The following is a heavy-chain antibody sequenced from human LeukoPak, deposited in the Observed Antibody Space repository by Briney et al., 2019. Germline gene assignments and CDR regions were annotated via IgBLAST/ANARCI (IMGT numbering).Heavy chain of an antibody. CDR2: TPHDESKK. CDR1: GFTFSTYA. J-gene: IGHJ4*02. V-gene: IGHV3-30*04. Sequence: PGGSLRLSCAASGFTFSTYAMHWVRQTPGKGLEWVAVTPHDESKKEYAESVKGRFTISRDNYKNTLYLEMNSLRVEDSAVYYCARDKGKGAYFDYWGQGTLVTVSS. CDR3: ARDKGKGAYFDY.